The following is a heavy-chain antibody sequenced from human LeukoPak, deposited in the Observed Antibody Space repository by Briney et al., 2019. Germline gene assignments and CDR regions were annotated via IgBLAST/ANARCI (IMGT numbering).Heavy chain of an antibody. CDR3: GRGGIAAAASGIDY. J-gene: IGHJ4*02. Sequence: PSQTLSLTCAVSGGSISSGGYSWSWIRQPPGKGLEWIGYIYQTGNTYYNPSLKSRVTISVDRSKNQFSLNLSSVTAADTAVYYCGRGGIAAAASGIDYWGQGTLVAVSS. V-gene: IGHV4-30-2*01. CDR2: IYQTGNT. CDR1: GGSISSGGYS. D-gene: IGHD6-13*01.